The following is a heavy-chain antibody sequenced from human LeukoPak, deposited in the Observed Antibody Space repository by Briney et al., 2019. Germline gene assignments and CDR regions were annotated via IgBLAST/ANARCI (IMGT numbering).Heavy chain of an antibody. V-gene: IGHV1-8*01. CDR3: ARGRYRSDY. J-gene: IGHJ4*02. D-gene: IGHD1-26*01. CDR1: GYSFTSYD. Sequence: GASVKVSCKTSGYSFTSYDINWVRQATGQGLEWMGWMNPNSVRTGLAQKFQGRVTMTRNTSTNTDYIWLTSVRSQDTPVYYSARGRYRSDYWGQGTLVTVSS. CDR2: MNPNSVRT.